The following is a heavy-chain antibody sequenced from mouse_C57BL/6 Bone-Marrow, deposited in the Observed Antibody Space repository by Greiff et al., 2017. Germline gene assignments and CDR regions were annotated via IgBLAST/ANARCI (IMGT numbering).Heavy chain of an antibody. V-gene: IGHV1-74*01. Sequence: QVQLQQPGAELVKPGASVTVSCTASGYTFTSYWMHWVQQRPGQGLEWIGRIHPSDSDTNYNQKFKGKATLTVDKSSSTAYMQLSSRTSEDAAVYYCAIFYYNDDGYFDVWGTGTTVTVSS. CDR1: GYTFTSYW. CDR3: AIFYYNDDGYFDV. J-gene: IGHJ1*03. D-gene: IGHD2-4*01. CDR2: IHPSDSDT.